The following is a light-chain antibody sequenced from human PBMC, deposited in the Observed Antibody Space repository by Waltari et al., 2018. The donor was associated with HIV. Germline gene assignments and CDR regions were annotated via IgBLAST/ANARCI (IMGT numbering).Light chain of an antibody. CDR1: RCDIGRWKS. CDR3: SSFTSSFTWV. V-gene: IGLV2-14*03. CDR2: DVS. J-gene: IGLJ3*02. Sequence: QSALTQPASVSASPGQSITISSAGTRCDIGRWKSVSWYQQHPGKAPKVVIYDVSARPPGVSSRFSASKSDNTAALTISDLHSDDEADYYCSSFTSSFTWVFGGGTRLTVL.